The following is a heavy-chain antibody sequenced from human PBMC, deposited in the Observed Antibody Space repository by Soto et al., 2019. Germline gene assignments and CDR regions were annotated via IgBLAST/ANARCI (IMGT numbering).Heavy chain of an antibody. CDR2: ISAYNGNT. CDR3: ARDRGYSYGYLNSYFDY. V-gene: IGHV1-18*01. CDR1: GYTFTSYG. Sequence: ASVKVSCKASGYTFTSYGISWVRQAPGQGLEWMGWISAYNGNTNYAQKLQGRVTMTTDTSTSTAYMELRSLRSDDTAVYYCARDRGYSYGYLNSYFDYWGQGTLVTVSS. J-gene: IGHJ4*02. D-gene: IGHD5-18*01.